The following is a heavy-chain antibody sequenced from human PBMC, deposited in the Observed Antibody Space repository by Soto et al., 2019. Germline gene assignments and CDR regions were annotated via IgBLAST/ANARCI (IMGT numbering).Heavy chain of an antibody. CDR1: GFTFSSYG. J-gene: IGHJ6*02. Sequence: GGSLRLSCAASGFTFSSYGMHWVRQAPGKGLEWVAVISYDGSNKYYADSVKGRFTISRDNSKNTLYLQMNSLRAEDTAVYYCAKARGSGRWVRYYYYYGMDVWGQGTTVTVSS. CDR3: AKARGSGRWVRYYYYYGMDV. D-gene: IGHD6-19*01. CDR2: ISYDGSNK. V-gene: IGHV3-30*18.